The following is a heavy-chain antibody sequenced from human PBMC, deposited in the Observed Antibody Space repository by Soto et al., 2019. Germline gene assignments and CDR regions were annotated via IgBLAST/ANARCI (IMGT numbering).Heavy chain of an antibody. CDR2: INADSGHT. CDR3: APRDSDILTGYLHI. CDR1: EHTSTIYY. D-gene: IGHD3-9*01. V-gene: IGHV1-2*02. Sequence: QAHLVQSGAEVRKPGASVKVSCQALEHTSTIYYIHWVRQARGQGLEWMGWINADSGHTTYAEDFRRRVTFTRDTSTSTFHMELSRLRLADTAMYFCAPRDSDILTGYLHIWGQGTLITVSS. J-gene: IGHJ1*01.